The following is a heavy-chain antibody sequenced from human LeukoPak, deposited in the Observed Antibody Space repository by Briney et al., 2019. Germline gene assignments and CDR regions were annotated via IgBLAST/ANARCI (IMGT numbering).Heavy chain of an antibody. CDR2: IYPGDSDT. CDR3: ARVNYYDTSAQSRCWFDP. V-gene: IGHV5-51*01. D-gene: IGHD3-22*01. J-gene: IGHJ5*02. Sequence: GESLKISCKGSGYSFTGYWIGWVRQMPGKGLEWMGIIYPGDSDTRYSPSFQGQVTISADKSITTAHLQLSSLKASDTAMYYCARVNYYDTSAQSRCWFDPWGQGTQVIVSP. CDR1: GYSFTGYW.